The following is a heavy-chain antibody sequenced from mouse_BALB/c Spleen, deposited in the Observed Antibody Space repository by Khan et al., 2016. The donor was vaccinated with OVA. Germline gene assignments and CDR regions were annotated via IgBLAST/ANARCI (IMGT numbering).Heavy chain of an antibody. Sequence: QVHVQQSGPGLVAPSQSLSITCTASGFSLTSYGVHWVRQPPGQGLEWLGVIWAGGNTNYNSALMSSLNISKDNSKGEILLKKNRIQTDNKAMDFCSGDPPINYYGNRTLDYWGQGTSVTVSS. J-gene: IGHJ4*01. D-gene: IGHD1-2*01. V-gene: IGHV2-9*02. CDR2: IWAGGNT. CDR3: SGDPPINYYGNRTLDY. CDR1: GFSLTSYG.